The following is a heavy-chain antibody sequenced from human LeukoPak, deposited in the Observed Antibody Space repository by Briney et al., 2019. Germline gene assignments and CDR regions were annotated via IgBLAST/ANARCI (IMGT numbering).Heavy chain of an antibody. CDR3: ASSGFYDY. Sequence: LSGAASGLNPRSYEMGWVRPATREWLDWVSYTSSSGSNIYYADSVKGRFTMSRDNAKNSLYLQTNSLRGEDPAVYYCASSGFYDYWGQGTLVTVSS. D-gene: IGHD1-26*01. V-gene: IGHV3-48*03. CDR2: TSSSGSNI. J-gene: IGHJ4*02. CDR1: GLNPRSYE.